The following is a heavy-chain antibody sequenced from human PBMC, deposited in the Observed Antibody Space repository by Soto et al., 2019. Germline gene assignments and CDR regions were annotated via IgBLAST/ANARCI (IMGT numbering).Heavy chain of an antibody. CDR3: ASHYYDSSGYSYGMDA. V-gene: IGHV5-51*01. D-gene: IGHD3-22*01. CDR2: IYPGDSDT. J-gene: IGHJ6*02. Sequence: GESLKISCKGSGYSFTSYWIGWVRQMPGKGLEWMGIIYPGDSDTRYSPSFQGQVTISADKSISTAYLQWSSLKASDTAMYYCASHYYDSSGYSYGMDAWGQGTTVTVSS. CDR1: GYSFTSYW.